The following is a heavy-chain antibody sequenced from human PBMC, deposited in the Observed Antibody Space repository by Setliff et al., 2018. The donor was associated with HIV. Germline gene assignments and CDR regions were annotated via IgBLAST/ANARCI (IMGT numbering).Heavy chain of an antibody. V-gene: IGHV1-18*01. Sequence: KVSCKASGYTLASYGISWVRQAPGQGLEWMGWISAYNGNTNYAQKLQGRVTMTTDTSTSTAYMELRSLRSDDTAVYYCARGGTIFGVVKDFDYWGQGTLVTVSS. CDR3: ARGGTIFGVVKDFDY. CDR2: ISAYNGNT. D-gene: IGHD3-3*01. J-gene: IGHJ4*02. CDR1: GYTLASYG.